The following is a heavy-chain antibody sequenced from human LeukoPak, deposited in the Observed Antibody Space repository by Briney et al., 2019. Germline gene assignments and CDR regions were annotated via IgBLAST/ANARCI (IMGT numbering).Heavy chain of an antibody. CDR3: ARYVPNSSSANMDV. CDR2: IIPIFGTA. D-gene: IGHD6-6*01. J-gene: IGHJ6*03. Sequence: SVKVSCKASGGTFSSYAISWMRQAPGQGLEWMGGIIPIFGTANYAQKFQGRVTITADESTSTAYIELSSLRSEDTAVYYCARYVPNSSSANMDVWGKGTTVTVSS. CDR1: GGTFSSYA. V-gene: IGHV1-69*13.